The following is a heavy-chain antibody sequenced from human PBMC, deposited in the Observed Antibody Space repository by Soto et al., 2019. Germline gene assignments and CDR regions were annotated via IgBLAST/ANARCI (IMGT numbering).Heavy chain of an antibody. CDR2: IYYSGST. D-gene: IGHD4-17*01. CDR3: ARGVRYGGYYYMDV. CDR1: GGSISSGGYY. J-gene: IGHJ6*03. V-gene: IGHV4-31*03. Sequence: QVQLQESGPGLVKPSQTLSLTCTVSGGSISSGGYYWSWIRQHPGKGLEWIGYIYYSGSTYYNPSLKSRVTRSVDTSKNQFSLKLSSVTAADTAVYYCARGVRYGGYYYMDVWGKGTTVTVSS.